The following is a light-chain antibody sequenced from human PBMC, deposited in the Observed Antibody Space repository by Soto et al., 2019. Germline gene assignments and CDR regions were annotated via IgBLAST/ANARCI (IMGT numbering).Light chain of an antibody. Sequence: QSALTQPPSASGSPGQSVTISCTGTSSDVGGYNYVSWYQQHPGKAPKLLIYEVNKRPSGVPDRFSGSKSGNTASLTVSGLQAEDEADYYCSSYAGSRGGFGGGTKLTVL. CDR2: EVN. CDR3: SSYAGSRGG. J-gene: IGLJ2*01. V-gene: IGLV2-8*01. CDR1: SSDVGGYNY.